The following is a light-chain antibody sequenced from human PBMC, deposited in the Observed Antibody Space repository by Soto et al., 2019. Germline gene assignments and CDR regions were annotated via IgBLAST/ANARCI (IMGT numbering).Light chain of an antibody. CDR2: GSS. V-gene: IGKV3-20*01. CDR1: QSVDNNY. CDR3: QQYGSSPQIT. Sequence: EIVLTQSPGTLSLSPGERATLSCRASQSVDNNYLSWYQQRPGQAPRLLIYGSSYRATGIPDRFSGSGSGTDFSLTISRLEPEDFAVYYCQQYGSSPQITFGGGT. J-gene: IGKJ4*01.